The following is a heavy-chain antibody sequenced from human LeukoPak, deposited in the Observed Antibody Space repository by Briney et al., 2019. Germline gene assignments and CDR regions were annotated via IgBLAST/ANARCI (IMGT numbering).Heavy chain of an antibody. CDR3: ARENWNDGAFDI. D-gene: IGHD1-1*01. Sequence: GASVKVSCKASGYTFTGYYMRWVRQAPGQGLEWMGWINPNSGGTNYAQKFQGRVTMTRDTSISTAYMELSRLRSDDTAVYYCARENWNDGAFDIWGQGTMVTVSS. CDR1: GYTFTGYY. V-gene: IGHV1-2*02. CDR2: INPNSGGT. J-gene: IGHJ3*02.